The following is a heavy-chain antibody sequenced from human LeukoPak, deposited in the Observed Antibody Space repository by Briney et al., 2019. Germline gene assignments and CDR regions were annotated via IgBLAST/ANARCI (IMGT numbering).Heavy chain of an antibody. Sequence: GGSLRLPCAASGFTFNRYGMRWVCQAPGKGVGRGAFIHFDETNTYYAESVKGRFTISRENSKNTLYLQMNSLKAHDTAVYYCAKESGKRSYGAYFDYWGQGTLVTVSS. CDR3: AKESGKRSYGAYFDY. V-gene: IGHV3-30*02. CDR2: IHFDETNT. J-gene: IGHJ4*02. CDR1: GFTFNRYG. D-gene: IGHD4-17*01.